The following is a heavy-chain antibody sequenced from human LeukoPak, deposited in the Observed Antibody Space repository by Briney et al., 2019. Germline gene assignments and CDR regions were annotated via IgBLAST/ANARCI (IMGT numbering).Heavy chain of an antibody. Sequence: SETLSLTCTVSGGSISSYYWSWIRQPAGKGLEWIGRIYTSGSTNYNPSLKSRVTMSVDTSKNQFSLKLSSVTAADTAVYYCATRPSYGDYAPYWGQGTLVTVSS. D-gene: IGHD4-17*01. V-gene: IGHV4-4*07. CDR2: IYTSGST. J-gene: IGHJ4*02. CDR3: ATRPSYGDYAPY. CDR1: GGSISSYY.